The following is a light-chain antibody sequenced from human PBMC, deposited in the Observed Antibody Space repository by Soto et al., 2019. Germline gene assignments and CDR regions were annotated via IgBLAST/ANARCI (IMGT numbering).Light chain of an antibody. Sequence: QSVLTQPPSASGTPGQRVTISCSGSSSNIGSNAVNWYQQFPGTAPKLLIYSNDQRPSGVPDRLSGSKSGTSASLAISGLQAEDEADYYCSSKRSSDTLYVFGTGTKLTVL. CDR1: SSNIGSNA. CDR3: SSKRSSDTLYV. V-gene: IGLV1-44*01. CDR2: SND. J-gene: IGLJ1*01.